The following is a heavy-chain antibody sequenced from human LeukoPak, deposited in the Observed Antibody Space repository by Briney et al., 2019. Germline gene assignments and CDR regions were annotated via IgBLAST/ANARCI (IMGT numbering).Heavy chain of an antibody. CDR2: ISYDGSNK. J-gene: IGHJ4*02. CDR1: GFTFSSYA. CDR3: ARDFFQVGGYSGPTDY. V-gene: IGHV3-30-3*01. Sequence: GGSLRLSCAASGFTFSSYAMHWVREAPGKGLEWVAVISYDGSNKYYADSVKGRFTISRDNSKNTLYLQMDSLRAEDTAVYYCARDFFQVGGYSGPTDYWGQGTLVTVSS. D-gene: IGHD5-12*01.